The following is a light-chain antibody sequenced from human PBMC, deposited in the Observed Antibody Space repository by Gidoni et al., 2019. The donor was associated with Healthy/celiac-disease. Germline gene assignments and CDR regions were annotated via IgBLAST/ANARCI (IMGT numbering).Light chain of an antibody. Sequence: QSVLTQPPSASGTPGPRVTTSCSGSSSNIGSNTVNWYQQPPGTAPKLLIYSNNQRPSGVPDRVSGSKSGTSASLAIRGRQSEDEADYYCAAWDDSLNGVVVGGGTKLTVL. CDR1: SSNIGSNT. J-gene: IGLJ2*01. V-gene: IGLV1-44*01. CDR3: AAWDDSLNGVV. CDR2: SNN.